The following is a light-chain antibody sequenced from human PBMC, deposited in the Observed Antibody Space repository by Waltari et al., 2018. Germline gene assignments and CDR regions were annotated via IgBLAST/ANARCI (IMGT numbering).Light chain of an antibody. CDR2: FGS. CDR1: QSLQKSNGNNY. J-gene: IGKJ2*01. Sequence: DIVMTQSPLSLPVTPGEPASISCRSSQSLQKSNGNNYLDWYVQKPGQPPQLVIYFGSNRASGVPDMFSGSGSGTDFRLQISRVEAEDVGLYYCMQTLQSRLTFGQGTKLEI. CDR3: MQTLQSRLT. V-gene: IGKV2-28*01.